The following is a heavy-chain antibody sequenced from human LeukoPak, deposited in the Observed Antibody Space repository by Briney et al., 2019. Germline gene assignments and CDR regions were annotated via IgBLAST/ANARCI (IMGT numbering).Heavy chain of an antibody. D-gene: IGHD3-3*01. Sequence: SETLSLTCTVSGGSISSSSYYWGWIRQPPGKGLEWIGSIYYSGSTYYNPSLKSRVTISVDRSKNQFSLKLSSVTAADTAVYYCARASRLVTIFGVVINWFDPWGQGTLVTVSS. CDR1: GGSISSSSYY. V-gene: IGHV4-39*07. J-gene: IGHJ5*02. CDR3: ARASRLVTIFGVVINWFDP. CDR2: IYYSGST.